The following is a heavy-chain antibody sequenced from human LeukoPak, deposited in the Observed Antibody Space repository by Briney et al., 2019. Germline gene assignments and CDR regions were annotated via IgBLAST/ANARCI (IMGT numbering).Heavy chain of an antibody. J-gene: IGHJ4*02. CDR3: ARDLRYGGSFDY. D-gene: IGHD4-23*01. V-gene: IGHV3-30*04. CDR2: ISYDGSNK. CDR1: GFTFGSYA. Sequence: GGSLRLSCAASGFTFGSYAMHWVRQAPGKGLEWVAVISYDGSNKYYADSVKGRFTISRDNSKNTLYLQMNSLRAEDTAVYYCARDLRYGGSFDYWGQGTLVTVSS.